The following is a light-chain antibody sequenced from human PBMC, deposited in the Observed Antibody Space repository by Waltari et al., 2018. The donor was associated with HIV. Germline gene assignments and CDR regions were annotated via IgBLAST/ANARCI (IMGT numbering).Light chain of an antibody. V-gene: IGLV2-23*02. Sequence: QSALTQPASVSGSPGQSITISCPGPSSDVGSYNLVPWYQQHPGKAPKLMVYEVSKRPSGVSNRFSGSKSGNTASLTISGLQAEDEADYYCCSYADSPPYVFGTGTKVTVL. J-gene: IGLJ1*01. CDR1: SSDVGSYNL. CDR3: CSYADSPPYV. CDR2: EVS.